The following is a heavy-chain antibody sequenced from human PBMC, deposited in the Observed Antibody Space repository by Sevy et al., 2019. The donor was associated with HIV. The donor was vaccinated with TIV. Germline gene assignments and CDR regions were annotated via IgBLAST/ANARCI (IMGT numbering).Heavy chain of an antibody. Sequence: GSLRLSCAASGFTFSDHYMDWVRQAPGKGLEWIGRSRNKANSYTTEYAASVKGRFTISRDESKNSLNLQMNSLKSEDTAIYYCTRALIVVAGFFRYYHGMDVWGQGTTVTVSS. J-gene: IGHJ6*02. CDR1: GFTFSDHY. CDR3: TRALIVVAGFFRYYHGMDV. V-gene: IGHV3-72*01. D-gene: IGHD6-19*01. CDR2: SRNKANSYTT.